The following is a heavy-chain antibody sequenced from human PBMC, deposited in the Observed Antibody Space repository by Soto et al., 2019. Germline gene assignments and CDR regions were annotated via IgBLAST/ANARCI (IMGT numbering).Heavy chain of an antibody. CDR1: GFTFSSYG. V-gene: IGHV3-33*01. J-gene: IGHJ3*02. Sequence: GGSLRLSCAASGFTFSSYGMHWVRQAPGKGLEWVAVIWYDGSNKYYADSVKGRFTISRDNSKNTLYLQMNSLRAEDTAVYYCARDHGWELPPNAFDIWGQGTMVTVSS. D-gene: IGHD1-26*01. CDR3: ARDHGWELPPNAFDI. CDR2: IWYDGSNK.